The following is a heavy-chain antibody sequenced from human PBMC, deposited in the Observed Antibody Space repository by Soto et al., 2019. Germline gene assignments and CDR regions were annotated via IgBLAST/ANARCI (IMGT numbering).Heavy chain of an antibody. CDR3: ARDGYCSGGSCYSKMGTFDY. J-gene: IGHJ4*02. D-gene: IGHD2-15*01. CDR1: GYTFTSYA. CDR2: INAGNGNT. V-gene: IGHV1-3*01. Sequence: ASVKVSCKASGYTFTSYAMHWVRQAPGQRLEWMGWINAGNGNTKYSQKFQGRVTITRDTSASTAYMELSSLRSEDTAVYYCARDGYCSGGSCYSKMGTFDYWGQGALVTVSS.